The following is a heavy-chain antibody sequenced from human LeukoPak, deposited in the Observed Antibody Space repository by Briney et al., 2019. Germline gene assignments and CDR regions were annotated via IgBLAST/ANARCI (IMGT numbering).Heavy chain of an antibody. J-gene: IGHJ4*02. Sequence: SETLSLTCTVSGGSISSGGYYWSWIRQPPEKGLEWIGNIYHSGSTYYNPSLKSRVTISVDTSRNQFSLKLSSVTAADTAVYYCAKTLMTTVVRPFDYWGQGTLVTVSS. D-gene: IGHD4-17*01. V-gene: IGHV4-39*07. CDR1: GGSISSGGYY. CDR3: AKTLMTTVVRPFDY. CDR2: IYHSGST.